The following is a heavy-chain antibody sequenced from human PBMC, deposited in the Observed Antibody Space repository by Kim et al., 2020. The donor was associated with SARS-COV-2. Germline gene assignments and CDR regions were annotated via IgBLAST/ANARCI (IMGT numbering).Heavy chain of an antibody. J-gene: IGHJ4*02. Sequence: DSVKGRFTISRDNSKNTLYLQMNSLRAEDTAVYYCARDLRLGGASYALGYWGQGTLVTVSS. D-gene: IGHD1-26*01. V-gene: IGHV3-30*07. CDR3: ARDLRLGGASYALGY.